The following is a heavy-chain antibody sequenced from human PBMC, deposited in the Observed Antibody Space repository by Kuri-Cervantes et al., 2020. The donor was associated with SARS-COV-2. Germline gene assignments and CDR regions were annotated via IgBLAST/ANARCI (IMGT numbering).Heavy chain of an antibody. Sequence: GESLKISCAAAEFTFSNYDMHWVRQPAGKGLEWVSGIGIAGHTFYSGSVEGRFTISRDNAKHALYLQMNGLRAGDTAMYYCARGAAVAGPIHFDYWGQGTPVTVSS. CDR2: IGIAGHT. V-gene: IGHV3-13*04. CDR3: ARGAAVAGPIHFDY. CDR1: EFTFSNYD. J-gene: IGHJ4*02. D-gene: IGHD6-19*01.